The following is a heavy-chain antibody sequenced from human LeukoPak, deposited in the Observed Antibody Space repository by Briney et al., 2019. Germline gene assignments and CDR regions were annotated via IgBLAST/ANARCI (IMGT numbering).Heavy chain of an antibody. CDR3: ARGPIQLWIHNAMDV. V-gene: IGHV3-49*04. Sequence: GRSLRLSCTGSGFTFGGHAMSWVRQAPGKGLEWVGFIRSKVYRGTTEYAASVKCRFTISRDDSASIAYLQMNSLRTEDTAVYYCARGPIQLWIHNAMDVWGQGTTVTVSS. CDR1: GFTFGGHA. D-gene: IGHD5-18*01. CDR2: IRSKVYRGTT. J-gene: IGHJ6*02.